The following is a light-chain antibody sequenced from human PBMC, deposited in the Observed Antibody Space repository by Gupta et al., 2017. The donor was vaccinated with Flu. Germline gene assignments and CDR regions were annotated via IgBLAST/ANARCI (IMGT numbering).Light chain of an antibody. V-gene: IGKV1-12*01. Sequence: DIQMTQSPSSVSASVGDRVTITCRASQGISSWLAWYLQKPGKAPKLLIYAASSLQSGVPSRFSGSGSGTDFTLTISSLQPEDFATYYCQQANSFPPTFGGGTKVEIK. CDR3: QQANSFPPT. J-gene: IGKJ4*01. CDR1: QGISSW. CDR2: AAS.